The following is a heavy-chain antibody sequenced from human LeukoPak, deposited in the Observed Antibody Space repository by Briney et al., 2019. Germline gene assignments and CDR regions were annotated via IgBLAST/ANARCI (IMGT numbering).Heavy chain of an antibody. CDR1: GFVFSTYG. Sequence: HTGTSLRLSCAASGFVFSTYGMHWVRQAPGKGLEWVAVISYDGSNKYYADSVKGRFTISRDNSKNTLYLQMNSLRAEDTAVYYCAKDQGRVVVTAMVPGNWGQGTLVTVSS. V-gene: IGHV3-30*18. D-gene: IGHD2-21*02. J-gene: IGHJ4*02. CDR2: ISYDGSNK. CDR3: AKDQGRVVVTAMVPGN.